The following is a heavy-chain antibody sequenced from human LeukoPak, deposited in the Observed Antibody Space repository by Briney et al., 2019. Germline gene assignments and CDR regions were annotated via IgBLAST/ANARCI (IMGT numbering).Heavy chain of an antibody. V-gene: IGHV1-18*01. CDR2: ISAYNGNT. D-gene: IGHD1-26*01. CDR1: GYTFTSYG. J-gene: IGHJ4*02. Sequence: ASVKVSCKASGYTFTSYGISWVRQAPGQGLEWMGWISAYNGNTNYAQKLQGRVTMTTDTSTSTAYMELRSLRSEDTAVYYCARELPAPPPHKYFDCWGQGTLVTVSS. CDR3: ARELPAPPPHKYFDC.